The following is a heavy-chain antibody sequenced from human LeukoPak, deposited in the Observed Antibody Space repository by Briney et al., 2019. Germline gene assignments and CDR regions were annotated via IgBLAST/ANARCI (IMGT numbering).Heavy chain of an antibody. Sequence: SETLSLTCAVSGYSISSGYYWGWIRQPPGKGLEWIGSIYHSGSTYYNPSLKSRVTISVDTSKNQFSLKLSSVTAADTAVYYCASLAVPLGGYCSGGSCSGWFDPWGQGTLVTVSS. V-gene: IGHV4-38-2*01. CDR3: ASLAVPLGGYCSGGSCSGWFDP. CDR1: GYSISSGYY. CDR2: IYHSGST. J-gene: IGHJ5*02. D-gene: IGHD2-15*01.